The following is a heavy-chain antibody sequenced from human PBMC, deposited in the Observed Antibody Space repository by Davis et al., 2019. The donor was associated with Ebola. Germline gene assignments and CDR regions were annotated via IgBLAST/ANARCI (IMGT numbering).Heavy chain of an antibody. Sequence: SVKVSCKASGGTFSSYAISWVREAPGQGLEWMGGIIPIFGTANYAQKFQGRVTITADESTSTAYMELSSLRSEDTAVYYCARDNPYSSGWHDYWGQGTLVTVSS. CDR2: IIPIFGTA. V-gene: IGHV1-69*13. CDR3: ARDNPYSSGWHDY. J-gene: IGHJ4*02. CDR1: GGTFSSYA. D-gene: IGHD6-19*01.